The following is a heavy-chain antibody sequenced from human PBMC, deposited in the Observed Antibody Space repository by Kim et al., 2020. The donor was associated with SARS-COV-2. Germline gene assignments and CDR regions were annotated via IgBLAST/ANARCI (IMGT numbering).Heavy chain of an antibody. CDR1: GFTFSSYS. CDR3: ARGMVVVPASIDY. V-gene: IGHV3-21*01. D-gene: IGHD2-2*01. Sequence: GGSLRLSCAASGFTFSSYSMNWVRQAPGKGLEWVSSISSSSSYIYYADSVKGRFTISRDNAKNSLYLQMNSLRAEDTAMYYCARGMVVVPASIDYWGQGTLVTVSS. J-gene: IGHJ4*02. CDR2: ISSSSSYI.